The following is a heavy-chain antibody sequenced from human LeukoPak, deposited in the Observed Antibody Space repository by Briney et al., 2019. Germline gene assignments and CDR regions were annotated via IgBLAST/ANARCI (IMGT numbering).Heavy chain of an antibody. D-gene: IGHD2-21*02. CDR1: GYIFTTYW. V-gene: IGHV5-51*01. Sequence: GESLKISCKASGYIFTTYWIGWVRQMPGKGLEWMGIIYPGDSDTRYSPSFQGQVTISADKSISTAYLQWSSLKASDTAMFYCARLDRGGDPPVIDYWGQGTLVTVSS. CDR2: IYPGDSDT. CDR3: ARLDRGGDPPVIDY. J-gene: IGHJ4*02.